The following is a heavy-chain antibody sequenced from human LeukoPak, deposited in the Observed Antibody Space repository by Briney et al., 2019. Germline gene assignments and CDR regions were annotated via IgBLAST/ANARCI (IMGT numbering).Heavy chain of an antibody. V-gene: IGHV4-39*01. CDR1: GGSISSRSHY. Sequence: SETLSLTCTVSGGSISSRSHYWGWIRQPPGKGLEWTGSMYYSGSTYYNPSLRSRVAISVDTSKNQVSLKLSSVTAADTAVYYCARQAVAGRSFDYWGQGTLVIVSS. J-gene: IGHJ4*02. CDR2: MYYSGST. CDR3: ARQAVAGRSFDY. D-gene: IGHD6-19*01.